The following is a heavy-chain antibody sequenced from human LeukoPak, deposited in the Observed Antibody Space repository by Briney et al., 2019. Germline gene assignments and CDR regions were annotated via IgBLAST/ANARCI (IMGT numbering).Heavy chain of an antibody. J-gene: IGHJ4*02. Sequence: SETLSLTCTVSGGSISSYYWSWIRQPPGKGLEWIGYIYYSGSTNYNPSLKSRVTISVDTSKNQFSLKLSSVTAADPAVYYCARQNYYVSSGYVDYWGQGTLVTVSS. CDR3: ARQNYYVSSGYVDY. V-gene: IGHV4-59*08. CDR1: GGSISSYY. D-gene: IGHD3-22*01. CDR2: IYYSGST.